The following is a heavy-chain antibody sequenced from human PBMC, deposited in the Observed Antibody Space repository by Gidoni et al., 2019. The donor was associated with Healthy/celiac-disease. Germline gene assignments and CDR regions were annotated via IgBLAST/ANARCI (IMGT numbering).Heavy chain of an antibody. CDR3: ATQKITYYYDSSVADDAFDI. V-gene: IGHV4-4*07. Sequence: QVQLQESGPGLVKPSETLSLTCTVSGGSISSYYWRWILQPAGKGLEWIGCIYTSGSTNYNPSLMRRVTMSVDTSKNQFSLKLCSVTAADTAVYYCATQKITYYYDSSVADDAFDIWGQGTMVTVSS. D-gene: IGHD3-22*01. CDR2: IYTSGST. J-gene: IGHJ3*02. CDR1: GGSISSYY.